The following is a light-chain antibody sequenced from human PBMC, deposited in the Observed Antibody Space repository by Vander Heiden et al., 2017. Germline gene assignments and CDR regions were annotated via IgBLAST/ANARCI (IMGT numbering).Light chain of an antibody. V-gene: IGKV1-5*03. CDR3: QQYGSDSRGLT. Sequence: DIQMTQSPSTLSASVGDRVTITCRASQTISSWLAWYQQKPGKAPKLLIYKASSLESGVKSRFSGSGSATEFTLTISRLQPEDFAAYYCQQYGSDSRGLTFGGGTKVEIK. CDR1: QTISSW. CDR2: KAS. J-gene: IGKJ4*01.